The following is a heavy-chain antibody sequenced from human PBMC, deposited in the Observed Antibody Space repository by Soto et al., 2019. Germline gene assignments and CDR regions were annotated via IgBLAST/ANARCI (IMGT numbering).Heavy chain of an antibody. CDR1: GFTFSNYA. CDR2: ITDSGGST. V-gene: IGHV3-23*01. Sequence: PGGSLRLSCAASGFTFSNYAMSWVRQAPGKGLEWVSSITDSGGSTYYADSVKGRFTISRDNSKNTLYLEMNSLRVEDTAVYYCAKDPQYDFWSGYYNFAMDVWGQGTAVTVSS. J-gene: IGHJ6*02. D-gene: IGHD3-3*01. CDR3: AKDPQYDFWSGYYNFAMDV.